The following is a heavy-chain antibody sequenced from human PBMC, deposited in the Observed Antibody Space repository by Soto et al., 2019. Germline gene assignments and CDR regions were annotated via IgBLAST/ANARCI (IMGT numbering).Heavy chain of an antibody. J-gene: IGHJ5*02. CDR2: INPSGGST. CDR1: GYTFTSYY. V-gene: IGHV1-46*01. D-gene: IGHD2-2*01. CDR3: ASAYCSSTSCRKNWFDP. Sequence: QVQLVQSGAEVKKPGASVKVSCKASGYTFTSYYMHWVRQAPGQGLEWMGIINPSGGSTSYAQKFQGRVTMTRDTSTSTVYMELSSLSSEDTAVYYCASAYCSSTSCRKNWFDPWGQGTLVTVSS.